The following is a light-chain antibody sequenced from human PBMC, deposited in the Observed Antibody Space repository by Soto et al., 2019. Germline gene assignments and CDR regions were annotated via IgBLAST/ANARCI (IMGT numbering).Light chain of an antibody. Sequence: DIQLTQSPSSVSASVGDTVTITCRASQDISTWLSWYQQKPGKAPKLLIYGASTLQSGVPSRFSGSGSGKGFTLTTSNLQPEDFATYYCQEASRIPITFGQGTRLEIK. CDR2: GAS. J-gene: IGKJ5*01. CDR3: QEASRIPIT. CDR1: QDISTW. V-gene: IGKV1-12*01.